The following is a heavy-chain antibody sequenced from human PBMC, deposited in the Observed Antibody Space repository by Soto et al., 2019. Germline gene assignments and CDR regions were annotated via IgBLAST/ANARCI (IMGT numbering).Heavy chain of an antibody. Sequence: PSETLSLTCAVYGGSFSGYYWTWIRKPPGKGLERLGEINHSGSTTYNPSLKSRVPLSVDTSKNQSSLQLTSVTAADTAVYYFARGLICSGGTGYPRVFDSWGQGALVT. D-gene: IGHD2-15*01. CDR1: GGSFSGYY. J-gene: IGHJ4*02. CDR3: ARGLICSGGTGYPRVFDS. CDR2: INHSGST. V-gene: IGHV4-34*01.